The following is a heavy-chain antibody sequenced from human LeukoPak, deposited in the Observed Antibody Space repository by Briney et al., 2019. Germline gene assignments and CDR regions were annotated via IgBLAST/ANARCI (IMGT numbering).Heavy chain of an antibody. Sequence: GASVKVSCKASGYTFTGYYMQWVRQAPGQGLEWMGWINPNTGGTNYAQKFQGRVTMTRDTSISTAYMELSSLTSDDTAMYYCARGSANNGAGPKRAFEYWGQGTLVTLSS. CDR1: GYTFTGYY. V-gene: IGHV1-2*02. D-gene: IGHD1/OR15-1a*01. CDR3: ARGSANNGAGPKRAFEY. CDR2: INPNTGGT. J-gene: IGHJ4*02.